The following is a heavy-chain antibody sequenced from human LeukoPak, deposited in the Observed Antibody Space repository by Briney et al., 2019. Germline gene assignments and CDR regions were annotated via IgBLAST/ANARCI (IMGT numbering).Heavy chain of an antibody. CDR3: ATTYYYGSGSYYWWCDP. CDR1: GYTFTSYG. V-gene: IGHV1-18*01. CDR2: ISAYNGNT. Sequence: ASVKVSCKASGYTFTSYGISWVRQAPGQGLEWMGWISAYNGNTNYAQKLQGRVTMTTDTSTSTAYMELRSLRSDDTAVYYCATTYYYGSGSYYWWCDPWGQGTLVTVSS. J-gene: IGHJ5*02. D-gene: IGHD3-10*01.